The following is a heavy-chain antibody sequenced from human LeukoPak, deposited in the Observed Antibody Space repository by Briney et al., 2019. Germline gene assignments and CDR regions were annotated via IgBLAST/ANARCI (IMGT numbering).Heavy chain of an antibody. Sequence: SETLSLTCTVSGGSISSYYWSWIRQPPGKGLEWIGYIYYSGSTNYNPSLKSRVTISVDTSKNQFSLKLSSVTAADTAVYYCASELRFLEWSKNWFDPWGQGTLVTVSS. CDR2: IYYSGST. D-gene: IGHD3-3*01. J-gene: IGHJ5*02. CDR1: GGSISSYY. V-gene: IGHV4-59*01. CDR3: ASELRFLEWSKNWFDP.